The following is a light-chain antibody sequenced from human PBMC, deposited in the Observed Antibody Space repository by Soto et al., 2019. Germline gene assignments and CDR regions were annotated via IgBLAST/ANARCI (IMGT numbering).Light chain of an antibody. CDR3: QQYGSSLT. J-gene: IGKJ1*01. CDR1: KSVSTY. V-gene: IGKV3-20*01. Sequence: EVLLTPSPGTLFLFSGGRAHLLLRASKSVSTYLAWYQQKSGQAPRLLIYGASSRASGIPDRFSGSGSGTDFTLTISRVEPEDFAVYFCQQYGSSLTCGQGTKVDIK. CDR2: GAS.